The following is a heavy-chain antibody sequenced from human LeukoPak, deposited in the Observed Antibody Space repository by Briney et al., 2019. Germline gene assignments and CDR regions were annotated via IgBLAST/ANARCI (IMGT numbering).Heavy chain of an antibody. J-gene: IGHJ4*02. V-gene: IGHV4-34*01. D-gene: IGHD6-25*01. CDR1: GGSFSGYY. Sequence: PSETLSLTCAVYGGSFSGYYWSWIRQPPGKGLEWIGEVYPSGSTNYSPSLKSRLTISVDKSKNQFSLTLNSVTAADTAVYFCGTTEHDSGDYWGQGTLVTVSS. CDR2: VYPSGST. CDR3: GTTEHDSGDY.